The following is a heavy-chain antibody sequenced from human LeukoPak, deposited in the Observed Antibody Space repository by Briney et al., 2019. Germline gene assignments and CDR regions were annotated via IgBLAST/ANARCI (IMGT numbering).Heavy chain of an antibody. Sequence: PSETLSLTCTVSGGSISSSSYYWGWIRQPPGKGLEWIGSIYYSGSTYYNPSLKSRVTISVDTSKNQFSLKLSSVTAADTAVYYCARGAVEMATTYYFDYWGQGTLVTVSS. CDR1: GGSISSSSYY. CDR2: IYYSGST. CDR3: ARGAVEMATTYYFDY. J-gene: IGHJ4*02. D-gene: IGHD5-24*01. V-gene: IGHV4-39*07.